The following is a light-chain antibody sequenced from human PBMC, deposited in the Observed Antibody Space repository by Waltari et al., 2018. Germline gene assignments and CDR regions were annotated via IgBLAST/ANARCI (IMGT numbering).Light chain of an antibody. CDR2: GKN. J-gene: IGLJ2*01. CDR1: SLRSYY. Sequence: SSELTQDPAVSVALGQTVRITCQGDSLRSYYASWDHQKPGQAPVLFIYGKNNRPSGIPDRFCGSSSGNTASLTITGAQAEDEADYYCNSRDSSGNHIRVFGGGTKLTVL. V-gene: IGLV3-19*01. CDR3: NSRDSSGNHIRV.